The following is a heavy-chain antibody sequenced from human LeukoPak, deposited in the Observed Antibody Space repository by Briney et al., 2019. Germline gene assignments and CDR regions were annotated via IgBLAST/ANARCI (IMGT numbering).Heavy chain of an antibody. CDR3: AKLGYGVNSSVDY. V-gene: IGHV3-23*01. CDR1: GFTFSSYA. CDR2: ISGSGGST. Sequence: GGSLRLFCTAAGFTFSSYAMSWVRQAARKLLEWVSAISGSGGSTYYADSVKGRFTISRDNSKNTLYLQMNSLRAEDTAVYYCAKLGYGVNSSVDYWGQGTLVTVSS. D-gene: IGHD6-25*01. J-gene: IGHJ4*02.